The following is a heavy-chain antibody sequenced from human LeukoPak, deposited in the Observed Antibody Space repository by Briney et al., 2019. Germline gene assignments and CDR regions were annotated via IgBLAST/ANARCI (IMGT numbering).Heavy chain of an antibody. CDR3: AKDISGGSYRAGYFQH. J-gene: IGHJ1*01. CDR1: GGTFSSYA. V-gene: IGHV1-69*05. CDR2: IIPIFGTA. Sequence: SVKVSCKASGGTFSSYAISWVRQAPGQGLEWMGGIIPIFGTANYAQKFQGRVTITTDESTSTAYMELSGLRAEDTALYYCAKDISGGSYRAGYFQHWGQGTLVTVSS. D-gene: IGHD1-26*01.